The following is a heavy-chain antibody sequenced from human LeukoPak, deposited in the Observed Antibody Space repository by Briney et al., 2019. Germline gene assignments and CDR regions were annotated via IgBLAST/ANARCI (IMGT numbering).Heavy chain of an antibody. Sequence: ASVKVSCKASGYTFTGYYMHWVRQAPGQGLEWMGWINPNSGGTNYAQKFQGRVTMTRDTSIRTVYMELSRLRSDDTAVYYRARGLLRQARESPLVYWGQGTLVTASS. V-gene: IGHV1-2*02. CDR2: INPNSGGT. J-gene: IGHJ4*02. D-gene: IGHD3-3*01. CDR3: ARGLLRQARESPLVY. CDR1: GYTFTGYY.